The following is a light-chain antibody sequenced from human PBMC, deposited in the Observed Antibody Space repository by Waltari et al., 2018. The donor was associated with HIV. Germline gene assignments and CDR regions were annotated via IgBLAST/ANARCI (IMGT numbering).Light chain of an antibody. CDR2: YDG. J-gene: IGLJ1*01. Sequence: SSVVTQPPSVSVAPGKTATLTCGGSNIGSHGVHWYQQKPGQAPVLVIYYDGDRPSGIPERFSGSKSGNTATLTISRVEVGDEADYYCQMWESGSDHPGVFGAGTKVTVL. CDR3: QMWESGSDHPGV. V-gene: IGLV3-21*01. CDR1: NIGSHG.